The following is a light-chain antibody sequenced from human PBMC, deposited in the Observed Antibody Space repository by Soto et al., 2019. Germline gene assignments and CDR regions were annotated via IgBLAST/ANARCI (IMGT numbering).Light chain of an antibody. Sequence: SYELTQPPSVTVAPGQTARITCGGTNIGSKSVHWYQQRPGQAPEVVVYVDGSDRPSGIPERFSGSSSGMTATLTIGRVEAGDEADYYCQVWDIDSDHVVFGGGTKVTVL. CDR2: VDGS. V-gene: IGLV3-21*02. J-gene: IGLJ2*01. CDR3: QVWDIDSDHVV. CDR1: NIGSKS.